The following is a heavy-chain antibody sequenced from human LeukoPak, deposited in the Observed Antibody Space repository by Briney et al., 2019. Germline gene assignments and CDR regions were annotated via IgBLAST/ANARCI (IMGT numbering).Heavy chain of an antibody. Sequence: PGGSLRLSCAASGFTFSSYWMNRVRQAPGKGLEWVANINQDGSAKYYVDSVEGRFTISRDNAKNSLYLQMDSLRAEDTAVYYCALGGRTGNNWFDPWGQGTLVIVSS. J-gene: IGHJ5*02. D-gene: IGHD1-1*01. CDR1: GFTFSSYW. CDR2: INQDGSAK. V-gene: IGHV3-7*01. CDR3: ALGGRTGNNWFDP.